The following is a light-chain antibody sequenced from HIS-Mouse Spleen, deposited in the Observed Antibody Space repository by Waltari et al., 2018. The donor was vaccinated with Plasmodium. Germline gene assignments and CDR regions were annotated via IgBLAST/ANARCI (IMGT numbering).Light chain of an antibody. CDR2: QDS. Sequence: SYELTQPPSVSVSPGQTASITCSGDKLGDKYACWYQQKPGKSPVLVIYQDSKRTSGIPERFSGSNPGNTATLTIRGTQAMDEADYYCQAWDSSTAVFGGGTKLTVL. J-gene: IGLJ3*02. V-gene: IGLV3-1*01. CDR1: KLGDKY. CDR3: QAWDSSTAV.